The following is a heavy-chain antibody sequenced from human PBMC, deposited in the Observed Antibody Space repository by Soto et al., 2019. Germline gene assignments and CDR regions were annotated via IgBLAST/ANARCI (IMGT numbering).Heavy chain of an antibody. D-gene: IGHD2-2*01. J-gene: IGHJ6*02. CDR2: IIPIFGTA. Sequence: GASVKVSCKASGGTFSSYAISWVRQAPGQGLEWMGGIIPIFGTANYAQKFQGRVTITADESTSTAYTELSSLRSEDTAVYYCVGKYCSSTSCPYYYYYGMDVWGQGTTVTVSS. V-gene: IGHV1-69*13. CDR1: GGTFSSYA. CDR3: VGKYCSSTSCPYYYYYGMDV.